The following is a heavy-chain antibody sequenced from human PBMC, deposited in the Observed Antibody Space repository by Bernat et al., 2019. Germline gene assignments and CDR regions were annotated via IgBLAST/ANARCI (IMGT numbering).Heavy chain of an antibody. D-gene: IGHD3-22*01. Sequence: QVQLVQSGAEVKKPGASVKVSCKASGYTFTGYYMHWVRQAPGQGLEWRGWINPNSGGTDYAQKFQGWVTLTRDTSISTAYMALSRLRSDDTAVYYCARSYYDSSGSQKGPNYYYYGMDVWGQGTTVTVSS. J-gene: IGHJ6*02. CDR2: INPNSGGT. CDR1: GYTFTGYY. V-gene: IGHV1-2*04. CDR3: ARSYYDSSGSQKGPNYYYYGMDV.